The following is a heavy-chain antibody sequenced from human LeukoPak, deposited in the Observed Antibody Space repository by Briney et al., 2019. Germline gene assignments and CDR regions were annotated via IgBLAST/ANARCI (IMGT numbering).Heavy chain of an antibody. CDR3: ARESSSWEGFQH. CDR1: GGSISSYY. Sequence: SETLSLTCTVSGGSISSYYWSWIRQPPGKGLEWIGHIYYSGSTNYNPSLKSRVTISVDTSKNQFSLKLSSVTAADTAVYYCARESSSWEGFQHWGQGTLVTVSS. J-gene: IGHJ1*01. V-gene: IGHV4-59*01. D-gene: IGHD6-13*01. CDR2: IYYSGST.